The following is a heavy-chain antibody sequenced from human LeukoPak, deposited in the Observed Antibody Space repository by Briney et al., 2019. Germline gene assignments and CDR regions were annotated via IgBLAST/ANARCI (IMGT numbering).Heavy chain of an antibody. D-gene: IGHD1-7*01. CDR3: ARDRGARVGLELRPANFDP. V-gene: IGHV4-59*01. CDR1: GGSISSYY. CDR2: IYYSGST. J-gene: IGHJ5*02. Sequence: SETLSLTCTVSGGSISSYYWSWIRQPPGKGLEWIGYIYYSGSTNYKPSLKSRVTISVDTSKNQFSLKLSSVTAADTAVYYCARDRGARVGLELRPANFDPWGQGTLVTVSS.